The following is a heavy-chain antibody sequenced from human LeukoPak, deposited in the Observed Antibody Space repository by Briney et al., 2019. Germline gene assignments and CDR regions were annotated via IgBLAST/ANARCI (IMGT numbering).Heavy chain of an antibody. D-gene: IGHD5-18*01. Sequence: GGSLRLSCAASGFTFSSYWMSWVRQAPGKGLEWVANIKQDGSEKYYVDSVKGRFTISRDNAKNSLYLQMNSLRAEDTAVYYCARASTYSYGKYYYYMDVWGKGTTVTISS. CDR1: GFTFSSYW. V-gene: IGHV3-7*01. CDR3: ARASTYSYGKYYYYMDV. CDR2: IKQDGSEK. J-gene: IGHJ6*03.